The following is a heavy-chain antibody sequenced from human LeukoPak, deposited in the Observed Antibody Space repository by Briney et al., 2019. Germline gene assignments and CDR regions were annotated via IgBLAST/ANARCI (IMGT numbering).Heavy chain of an antibody. J-gene: IGHJ5*02. V-gene: IGHV4-4*07. Sequence: SETLSLTCTVSGGSVSSYYWSWIRQPAGKGLEWIGSIYTSGNTNYNPSLKSRVTMSVDTSRNQFSLKLTSVTAADTAVYYCARDWHSEEMATSRPRYNWFDPWGQGTLVTVSS. CDR2: IYTSGNT. D-gene: IGHD5-24*01. CDR1: GGSVSSYY. CDR3: ARDWHSEEMATSRPRYNWFDP.